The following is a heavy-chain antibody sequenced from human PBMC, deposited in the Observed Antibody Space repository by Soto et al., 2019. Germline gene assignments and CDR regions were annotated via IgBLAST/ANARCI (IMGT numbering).Heavy chain of an antibody. Sequence: ASVKVSCKASGYTFTSYYMHWVRQAPGQGLEWMGIINPSGGSTSYAQKFQGRVTMTRDTSTSTVYMELSSLRSEDTAVYYCARDLTRRFGELLEWYYGMDVWGQGTTVTVSS. V-gene: IGHV1-46*01. CDR2: INPSGGST. CDR1: GYTFTSYY. CDR3: ARDLTRRFGELLEWYYGMDV. J-gene: IGHJ6*02. D-gene: IGHD3-10*01.